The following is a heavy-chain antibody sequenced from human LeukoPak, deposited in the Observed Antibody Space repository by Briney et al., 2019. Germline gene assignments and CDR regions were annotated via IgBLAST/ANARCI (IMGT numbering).Heavy chain of an antibody. V-gene: IGHV3-9*01. Sequence: GGSLRLSCAASRFTFDDYAMHWVRQTPGKGLEWVSGISWNSGSIGYADSVKGRFTISRDNAKNSLYLQMNSLRAEDTALYYCAKMMGVAVAGFFDYWGQGTLVTVSS. CDR2: ISWNSGSI. CDR1: RFTFDDYA. J-gene: IGHJ4*02. D-gene: IGHD6-19*01. CDR3: AKMMGVAVAGFFDY.